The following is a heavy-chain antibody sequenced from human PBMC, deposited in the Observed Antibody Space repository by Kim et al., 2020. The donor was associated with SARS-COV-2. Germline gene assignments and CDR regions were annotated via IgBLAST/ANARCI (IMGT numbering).Heavy chain of an antibody. V-gene: IGHV7-4-1*02. CDR2: IDTNTGTP. Sequence: ASVKVSCKAFGYTFSKYGLNWVRQAPGQGLEWMGWIDTNTGTPAHAQAFRGRFVFSFDTSFSTAYLQINSLKAEDTAVYYCAREDGIPGAIKTNWLDPWGQGTLVTVSS. D-gene: IGHD2-2*02. J-gene: IGHJ5*02. CDR3: AREDGIPGAIKTNWLDP. CDR1: GYTFSKYG.